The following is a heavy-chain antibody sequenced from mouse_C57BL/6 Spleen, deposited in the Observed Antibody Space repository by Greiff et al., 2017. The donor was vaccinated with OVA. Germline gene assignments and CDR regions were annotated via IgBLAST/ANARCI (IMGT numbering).Heavy chain of an antibody. CDR2: ISGGGGNT. Sequence: EVKLVESGGGLVKPGGSLKLSCAASGFTFSSYTMSWVRQTPEKRLEWVATISGGGGNTYYPDSVKGRFTISRDNAKNTLYLQMSSLRSEDTALYYCARQSGKTFAYWGQGTLVTVSA. CDR1: GFTFSSYT. J-gene: IGHJ3*01. D-gene: IGHD1-3*01. CDR3: ARQSGKTFAY. V-gene: IGHV5-9*01.